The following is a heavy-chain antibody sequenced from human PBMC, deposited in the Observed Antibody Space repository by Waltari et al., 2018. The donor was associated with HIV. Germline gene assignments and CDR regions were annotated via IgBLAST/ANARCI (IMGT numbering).Heavy chain of an antibody. V-gene: IGHV3-53*01. J-gene: IGHJ6*02. CDR2: IYSGGST. Sequence: VSVIYSGGSTYYADSVKGRFTISRDNSKNTLYLQMNSLRAEDTAVYYCARELVVPAALSSYYYGMDVWGQGTTVTVSS. CDR3: ARELVVPAALSSYYYGMDV. D-gene: IGHD2-2*01.